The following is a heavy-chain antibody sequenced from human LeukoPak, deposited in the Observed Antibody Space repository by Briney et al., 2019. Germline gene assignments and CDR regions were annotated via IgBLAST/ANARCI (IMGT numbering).Heavy chain of an antibody. CDR1: GFTFITYW. Sequence: GGSLRLSCAASGFTFITYWMTWVRQAPGKGLEWVSAIVGSGVNTYYADSVKGRFTISRDNSKNTLYLQMNSLRVEDTAVYYCAKDSTIFGANTHFDYWGQGTLVTVSS. D-gene: IGHD3-3*01. J-gene: IGHJ4*02. CDR2: IVGSGVNT. V-gene: IGHV3-23*01. CDR3: AKDSTIFGANTHFDY.